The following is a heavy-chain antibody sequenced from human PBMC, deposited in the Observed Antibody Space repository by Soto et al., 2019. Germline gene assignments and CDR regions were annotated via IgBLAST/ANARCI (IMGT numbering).Heavy chain of an antibody. CDR2: IGTAGDT. V-gene: IGHV3-13*01. CDR3: ARAGLSRRAGKSYYMDV. CDR1: GFTFSSYD. Sequence: GGSLRLSCAASGFTFSSYDMHWVRQATGKGLEWVSAIGTAGDTYYPGSVKGRFTISRENAKNSLYLQMNSLRAGDTAVYYCARAGLSRRAGKSYYMDVWGKGTTVTVSS. J-gene: IGHJ6*03. D-gene: IGHD3-3*02.